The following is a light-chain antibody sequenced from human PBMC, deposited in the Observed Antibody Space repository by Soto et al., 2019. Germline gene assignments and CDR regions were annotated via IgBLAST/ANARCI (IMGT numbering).Light chain of an antibody. Sequence: IVLTQSPCTLSLSPGERATLSCRASQSVSSTYVAWYQLKPCQDPRLLIYGAPSMATGIPDRFSGSVSGTDFSLTISRLESEYCAVYYCHQYGSSPLIFGGGTKVAVK. CDR3: HQYGSSPLI. CDR1: QSVSSTY. J-gene: IGKJ4*01. CDR2: GAP. V-gene: IGKV3-20*01.